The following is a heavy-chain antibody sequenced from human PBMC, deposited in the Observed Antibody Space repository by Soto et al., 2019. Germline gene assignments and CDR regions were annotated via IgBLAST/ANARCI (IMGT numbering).Heavy chain of an antibody. Sequence: LRLSCAASGFTFSRSGMSWVRQPPGKGLEWVSSISDSGVTTYYADSVKGRFTISRDNSKNTLFLQMNSLRAEDTAVYYCAKDPQYGSTWYIFFDHWGQGTLVTVSS. CDR2: ISDSGVTT. D-gene: IGHD6-13*01. V-gene: IGHV3-23*01. CDR1: GFTFSRSG. CDR3: AKDPQYGSTWYIFFDH. J-gene: IGHJ4*02.